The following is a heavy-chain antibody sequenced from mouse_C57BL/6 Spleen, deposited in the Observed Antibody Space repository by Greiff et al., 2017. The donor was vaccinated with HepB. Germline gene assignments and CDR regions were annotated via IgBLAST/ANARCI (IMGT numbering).Heavy chain of an antibody. CDR2: ISDGGSYT. D-gene: IGHD2-2*01. J-gene: IGHJ3*01. V-gene: IGHV5-4*01. Sequence: DVKLVESGGGLVKPGGSLKLSCAASGFTFSSYAMSWVRQTPEKRLEWVATISDGGSYTYYPDNVKGRFTISRDNAKNNLYLQMSHLKSEDTAMYYCARDRGYGSWFAYWGQGTLVTVSA. CDR3: ARDRGYGSWFAY. CDR1: GFTFSSYA.